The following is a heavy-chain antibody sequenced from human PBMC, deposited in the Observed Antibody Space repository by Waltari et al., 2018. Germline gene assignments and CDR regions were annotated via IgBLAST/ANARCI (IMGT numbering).Heavy chain of an antibody. CDR1: GGTFSSYT. J-gene: IGHJ4*02. CDR3: APYYYDSSGFSDY. V-gene: IGHV1-69*02. Sequence: QVQLVQSGAEVKKPGSSVKVSCKASGGTFSSYTNSWVRQAPGQGLEWMGRIIPILGIANYAQKFQGRVTITADKSTSTAYMELSSLRSEDTAVYYCAPYYYDSSGFSDYWGQGTLVTVSS. CDR2: IIPILGIA. D-gene: IGHD3-22*01.